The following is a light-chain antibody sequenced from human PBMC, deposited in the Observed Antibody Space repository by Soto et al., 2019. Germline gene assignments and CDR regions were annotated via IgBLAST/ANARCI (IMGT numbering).Light chain of an antibody. CDR2: DAS. Sequence: DIPITQSPSSLSASLGDRVTITCRASQTISTYLNWYQQKPGKAPRLLIYDASSLLSGVPSRFSGSGSGTDFTLTIASLQPEDFSTYYCQQSDSTPYTFGQGTKVDI. V-gene: IGKV1-39*01. J-gene: IGKJ2*01. CDR1: QTISTY. CDR3: QQSDSTPYT.